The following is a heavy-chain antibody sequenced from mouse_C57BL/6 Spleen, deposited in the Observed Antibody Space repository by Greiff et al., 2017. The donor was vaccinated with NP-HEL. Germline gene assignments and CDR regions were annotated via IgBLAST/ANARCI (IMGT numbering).Heavy chain of an antibody. J-gene: IGHJ2*01. CDR1: GFTFSSYG. V-gene: IGHV5-6*01. D-gene: IGHD2-3*01. CDR3: ARRWLEGDYFDY. CDR2: ISSGGSYT. Sequence: EVQGVESGGDLVKPGGSLKLSCAASGFTFSSYGMSWVRQTPDKRLEWVATISSGGSYTYYPDSVKGRFTISRDNAKNTLYLQMSSLKSEDTAMYYCARRWLEGDYFDYWGQGTTLTVSS.